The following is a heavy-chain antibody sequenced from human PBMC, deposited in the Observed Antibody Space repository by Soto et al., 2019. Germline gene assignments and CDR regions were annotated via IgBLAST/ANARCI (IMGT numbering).Heavy chain of an antibody. D-gene: IGHD2-2*01. J-gene: IGHJ3*01. CDR3: AHAYGGTSWPDDAFDV. Sequence: ITLKESGPTLVKPTQTLTLTCSFSGFSLSADGVGVGWIRQPPGKALEWLALIYWDDDTRDRPSLKSRLTITKNYPKNQVVLTITNIDPVDTATNYVAHAYGGTSWPDDAFDVWGQGTVVTVSS. CDR2: IYWDDDT. CDR1: GFSLSADGVG. V-gene: IGHV2-5*02.